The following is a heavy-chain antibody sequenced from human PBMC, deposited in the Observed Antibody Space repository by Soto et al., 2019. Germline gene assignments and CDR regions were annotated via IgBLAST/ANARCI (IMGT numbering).Heavy chain of an antibody. J-gene: IGHJ6*02. CDR2: STDKAQGYST. Sequence: PGGSLRLPCAGSGFTLSDHYIDWVRQAPGKGLEWVGRSTDKAQGYSTAYAASVKGRFTTSRDESKNSVYLQMNSLKTEDTAVYYCEKDSRITIFGVVIISPLDVWGQGTTVTVSS. CDR3: EKDSRITIFGVVIISPLDV. V-gene: IGHV3-72*01. CDR1: GFTLSDHY. D-gene: IGHD3-3*01.